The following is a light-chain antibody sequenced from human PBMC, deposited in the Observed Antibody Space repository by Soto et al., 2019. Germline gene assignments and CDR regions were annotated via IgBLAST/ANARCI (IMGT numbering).Light chain of an antibody. CDR1: QSISSW. CDR2: AAS. J-gene: IGKJ1*01. Sequence: DIQMTQSPSTLSASVGDRVTITCRASQSISSWLAWYQQKPGKAPQFLIQAASNLQSGVPSRLSGSGSGTEFILSINSLQPEDIATYYCLQVSSFPRTFGQGTKVDIK. V-gene: IGKV1-5*01. CDR3: LQVSSFPRT.